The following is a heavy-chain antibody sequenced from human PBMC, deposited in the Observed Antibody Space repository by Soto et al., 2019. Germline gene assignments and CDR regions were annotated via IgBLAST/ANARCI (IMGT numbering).Heavy chain of an antibody. V-gene: IGHV3-33*08. CDR3: ARESEDQTSNFDA. J-gene: IGHJ4*02. Sequence: GWSLRLSCAASGVSFNSYDMHWVRQAPGKGPEWVAIISYDGSNTYYSDSVRGRFTISRGNAKNSLYLEMNSLRAEDTAVYYRARESEDQTSNFDAWCQRIPVTVSS. CDR2: ISYDGSNT. CDR1: GVSFNSYD.